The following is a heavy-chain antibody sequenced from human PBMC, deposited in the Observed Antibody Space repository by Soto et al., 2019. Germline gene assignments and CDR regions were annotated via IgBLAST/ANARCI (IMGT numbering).Heavy chain of an antibody. V-gene: IGHV3-23*01. D-gene: IGHD2-21*02. J-gene: IGHJ4*02. CDR1: GLTFSNYA. Sequence: EVQLLESGGGLVQPGGSLRLSCAASGLTFSNYAMSWVRQAPGKGLQWVSAISGIGGSTYYADSVKGRFTISRDNSKNTLYLQMNSLRAEDTAVYYCARQMTARFAHGDYWGQGTLVTVSS. CDR3: ARQMTARFAHGDY. CDR2: ISGIGGST.